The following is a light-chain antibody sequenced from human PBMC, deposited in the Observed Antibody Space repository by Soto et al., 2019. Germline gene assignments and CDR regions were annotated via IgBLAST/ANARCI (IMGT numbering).Light chain of an antibody. V-gene: IGKV3-15*01. CDR1: ESVSRN. Sequence: EIVLTHSPGTLSLSPWERATLSCRASESVSRNLAWYQQKPGQAPRLLIYDASTRATAIPDRFSGGGSGTEFTLTISSLQSEDFVVYYCQQYNSWPPITFGQGTRLEIK. CDR2: DAS. CDR3: QQYNSWPPIT. J-gene: IGKJ5*01.